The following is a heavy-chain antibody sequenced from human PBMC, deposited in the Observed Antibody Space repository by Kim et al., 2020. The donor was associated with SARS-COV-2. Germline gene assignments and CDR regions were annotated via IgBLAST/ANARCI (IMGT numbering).Heavy chain of an antibody. V-gene: IGHV3-23*01. J-gene: IGHJ6*02. D-gene: IGHD6-19*01. CDR1: GFTFSSYA. CDR3: AKSYRAVSGNLLYYGMDV. CDR2: ISGSGGST. Sequence: GGSLRLSCAASGFTFSSYAMSWVRQAPGKGLEWVSAISGSGGSTYYADSVKGRFTISRDNSKNTLYLQMNSLRAEDTAVYYCAKSYRAVSGNLLYYGMDVWGQGTTVTVSS.